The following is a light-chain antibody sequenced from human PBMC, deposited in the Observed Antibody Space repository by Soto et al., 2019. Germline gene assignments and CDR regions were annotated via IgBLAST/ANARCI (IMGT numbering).Light chain of an antibody. CDR2: DAS. Sequence: EIVLTQSPGTLSLSPGETATLSCRASQSLRPTYVAWYQQKPGQAPRLLIYDASNRATGIPARFSGSGSGTDFTLTISSLEPEDFAIYYCQQRSNWLFGPGTKVDIK. V-gene: IGKV3-11*01. CDR3: QQRSNWL. J-gene: IGKJ3*01. CDR1: QSLRPTY.